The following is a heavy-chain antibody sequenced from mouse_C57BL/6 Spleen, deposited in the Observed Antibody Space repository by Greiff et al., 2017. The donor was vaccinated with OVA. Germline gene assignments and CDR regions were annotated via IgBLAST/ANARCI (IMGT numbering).Heavy chain of an antibody. CDR3: ARSGSSYEAWFAY. D-gene: IGHD1-1*01. CDR2: IDPSDSYT. CDR1: GYTFTSYW. Sequence: QVHVKQPGAELVKPGASVKLSCKASGYTFTSYWMQWVKQRPGQGLEWIGEIDPSDSYTNYNQKFKGKATLTVDTSSSTAYMQLSSLTSEDSAVYYCARSGSSYEAWFAYWGQGTLVTVSA. J-gene: IGHJ3*01. V-gene: IGHV1-50*01.